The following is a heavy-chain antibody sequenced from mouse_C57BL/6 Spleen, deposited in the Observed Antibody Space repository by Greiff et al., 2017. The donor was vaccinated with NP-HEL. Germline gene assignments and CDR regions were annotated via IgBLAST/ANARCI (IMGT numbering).Heavy chain of an antibody. Sequence: EVQLQQSGPGLVKPSQSLSLTCSVTGYSITSGYYWNWIRQFPGNKLEWMGYISYDGSNNYNPSLKNRISITRDTSKNQFFLKLNSVTTEDTATYYCARGGYYGSLVFDYWGQGTTLTVSS. V-gene: IGHV3-6*01. CDR2: ISYDGSN. D-gene: IGHD1-1*01. CDR3: ARGGYYGSLVFDY. J-gene: IGHJ2*01. CDR1: GYSITSGYY.